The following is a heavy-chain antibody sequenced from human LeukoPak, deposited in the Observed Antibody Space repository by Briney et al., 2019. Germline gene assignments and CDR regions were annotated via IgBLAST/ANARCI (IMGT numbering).Heavy chain of an antibody. CDR3: ARDEDPLTGYTTVTTGDY. Sequence: GASVKVSCKTSGYTFTNNAVHWVRQAPGQGLEWMGWINTNTGNPTYAQGFTGRFVFSLDTSVSTAYLQISSLKAEDTAVYYCARDEDPLTGYTTVTTGDYWGQGTLVTVSS. CDR1: GYTFTNNA. D-gene: IGHD4-11*01. J-gene: IGHJ4*02. CDR2: INTNTGNP. V-gene: IGHV7-4-1*02.